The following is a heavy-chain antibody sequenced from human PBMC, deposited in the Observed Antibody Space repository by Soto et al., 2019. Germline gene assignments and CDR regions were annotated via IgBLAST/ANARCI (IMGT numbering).Heavy chain of an antibody. CDR2: ISSSSGTI. CDR1: GFSIRSYS. J-gene: IGHJ4*02. Sequence: GGSLRLSCVASGFSIRSYSMNWVRQAPGKGLEWISYISSSSGTINYADSVKGRFTISRDTAKNSLSLQMVSLRDEDTAVYYCAGGYYYDTSGYRAWGQGTLVTVSS. V-gene: IGHV3-48*02. D-gene: IGHD3-22*01. CDR3: AGGYYYDTSGYRA.